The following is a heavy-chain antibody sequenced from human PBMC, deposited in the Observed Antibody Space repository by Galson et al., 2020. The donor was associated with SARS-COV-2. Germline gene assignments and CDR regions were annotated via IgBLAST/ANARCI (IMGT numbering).Heavy chain of an antibody. D-gene: IGHD1-26*01. J-gene: IGHJ4*02. V-gene: IGHV3-7*04. Sequence: GESLKISCAASGFTFRSYWMSWVRQAPGKGLEWVANIKQDGSEKYYVDSVKGRFTISRDNAKNSLYLQMNSLRAEDSAVYYCARVQYSGRTLDYWGQGTLVTVSS. CDR1: GFTFRSYW. CDR3: ARVQYSGRTLDY. CDR2: IKQDGSEK.